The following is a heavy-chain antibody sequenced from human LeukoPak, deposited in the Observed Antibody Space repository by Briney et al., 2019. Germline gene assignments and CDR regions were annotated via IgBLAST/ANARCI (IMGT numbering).Heavy chain of an antibody. V-gene: IGHV3-43*02. CDR3: AKDRGSSGNLFDY. J-gene: IGHJ4*02. CDR2: ISGDGGTT. Sequence: GGSLRLSCAASGFTFDDYAMHWVRQAPGKGLEWVSLISGDGGTTYYTDSVWGRFTISRDNSKNSLYLQINSLRTEDTALYYCAKDRGSSGNLFDYRGQGTLVTVSP. CDR1: GFTFDDYA. D-gene: IGHD3-22*01.